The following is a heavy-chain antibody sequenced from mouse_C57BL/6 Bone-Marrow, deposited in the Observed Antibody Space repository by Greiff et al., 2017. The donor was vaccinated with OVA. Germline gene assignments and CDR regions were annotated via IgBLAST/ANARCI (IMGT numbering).Heavy chain of an antibody. V-gene: IGHV1-15*01. J-gene: IGHJ2*01. CDR2: IDPETGGT. CDR1: GYTFTDYE. D-gene: IGHD1-1*01. CDR3: TFYYYGSSYYFDY. Sequence: QLQESGAELVRPGASVTLSCKASGYTFTDYEMHWVKQTPVHGLDWIGAIDPETGGTAYNQKFKGKAILTADKSSSTAYMELRSLTSEDSAVYYCTFYYYGSSYYFDYWGQGTTLTVSS.